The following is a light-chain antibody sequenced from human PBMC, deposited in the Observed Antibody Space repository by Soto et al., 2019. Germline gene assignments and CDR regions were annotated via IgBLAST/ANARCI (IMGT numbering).Light chain of an antibody. V-gene: IGKV3-20*01. J-gene: IGKJ2*01. CDR1: QSVSSSY. Sequence: EIVLTQSPGTLSLSPGERATLSCRASQSVSSSYLVWYQQKPGQAPRLLIYGASRRATGIPDRFSGSGSGTDFTLTISRLEPEDFAVNYCQQYGSSQGYTFGQGTKLEIK. CDR2: GAS. CDR3: QQYGSSQGYT.